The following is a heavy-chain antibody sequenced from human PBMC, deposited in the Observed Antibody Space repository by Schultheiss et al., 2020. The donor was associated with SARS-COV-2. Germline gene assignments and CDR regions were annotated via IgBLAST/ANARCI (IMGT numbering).Heavy chain of an antibody. CDR2: IWYDGSNK. V-gene: IGHV3-33*06. CDR1: GFTFSSYA. Sequence: GGSLRLSCTASGFTFSSYAMSWVRQAPGKGLEWVAVIWYDGSNKYYADSVKGRFTISRDNAKNSLYLQMNSLRAEDTAVYYCAKVPDYWGQGTLVTVSS. CDR3: AKVPDY. J-gene: IGHJ4*02.